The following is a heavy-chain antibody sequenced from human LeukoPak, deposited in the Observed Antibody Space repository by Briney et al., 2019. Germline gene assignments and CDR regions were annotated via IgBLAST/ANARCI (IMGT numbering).Heavy chain of an antibody. Sequence: SETLSLTCTVSGYSISTGYYWGWIRQPPGKGLEWIGSIYHSGSTYYNPSLKSRVTISVDTSKNQFSLKLSSVTAADTAVYYCARIWFGEFWGQGTLVTVSS. D-gene: IGHD3-10*01. CDR2: IYHSGST. V-gene: IGHV4-38-2*02. CDR3: ARIWFGEF. J-gene: IGHJ4*02. CDR1: GYSISTGYY.